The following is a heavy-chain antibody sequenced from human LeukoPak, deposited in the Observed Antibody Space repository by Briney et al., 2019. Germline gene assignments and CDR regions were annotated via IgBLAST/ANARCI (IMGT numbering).Heavy chain of an antibody. V-gene: IGHV4-38-2*02. D-gene: IGHD6-19*01. CDR1: GYSISSAFY. CDR2: LYHSGGT. CDR3: ARVGQWLVLRSFDY. J-gene: IGHJ4*02. Sequence: SETLSLTCTVSGYSISSAFYWGWIRQPPEKGLEWVGFLYHSGGTYYNPSLKSRLNMSIDTSKNQFSLKLTSVTAADTAVYYCARVGQWLVLRSFDYWGQGTLVTVSS.